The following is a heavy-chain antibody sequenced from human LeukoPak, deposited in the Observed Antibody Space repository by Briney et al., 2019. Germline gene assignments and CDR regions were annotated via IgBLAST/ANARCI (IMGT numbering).Heavy chain of an antibody. D-gene: IGHD5-24*01. J-gene: IGHJ4*02. V-gene: IGHV1-69*04. Sequence: SVKVSCKASGYTFTSYGISWVRQAPGQGLEWMGRIIPIFGIANYAQKFQGRVTITADKSTSTAYMELSSLRSEDTAVYYCARGVGDGYNLFDYWGQGTLVTVSS. CDR2: IIPIFGIA. CDR3: ARGVGDGYNLFDY. CDR1: GYTFTSYG.